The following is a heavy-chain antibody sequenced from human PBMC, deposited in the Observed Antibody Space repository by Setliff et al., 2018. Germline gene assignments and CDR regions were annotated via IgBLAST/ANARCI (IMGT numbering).Heavy chain of an antibody. D-gene: IGHD4-17*01. J-gene: IGHJ4*02. CDR1: GYTFTSHY. CDR2: IIPIFGTA. Sequence: RASVKVSCKASGYTFTSHYMHWVRQAPGLGLEWMGGIIPIFGTANYAQKFQGRVTITTDESTSTAYMELSSLRSEDTAVYYCATDYGDYGGDYWGQGTLVTVSS. V-gene: IGHV1-69*05. CDR3: ATDYGDYGGDY.